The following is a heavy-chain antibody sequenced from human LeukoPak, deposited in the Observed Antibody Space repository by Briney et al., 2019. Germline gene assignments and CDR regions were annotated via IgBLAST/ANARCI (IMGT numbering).Heavy chain of an antibody. J-gene: IGHJ4*02. Sequence: ASQTLSLTCTVSGGSISSGSYYWSWIRQPAGKGLEWIGRIYTSVSTNYNPSLKSRVTISVDTSKNQFSLKLSSVTAADTAVYYCARDNRGDWSGYYYYWGQGTLVTVSS. CDR1: GGSISSGSYY. CDR3: ARDNRGDWSGYYYY. V-gene: IGHV4-61*02. D-gene: IGHD3-3*01. CDR2: IYTSVST.